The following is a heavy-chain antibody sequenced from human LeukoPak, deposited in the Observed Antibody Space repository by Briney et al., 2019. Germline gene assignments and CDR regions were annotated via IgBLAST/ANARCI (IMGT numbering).Heavy chain of an antibody. J-gene: IGHJ6*04. Sequence: SETLPLTCAVYGGSFSGYYWSWIRQPPGKGLEWIGEINHSGSTNYNPSLKSRVTISVDTSKNQFSLKLSSVTAADTAVYYCARCPWKEMDVWGKGTTVTISS. CDR2: INHSGST. V-gene: IGHV4-34*01. CDR3: ARCPWKEMDV. CDR1: GGSFSGYY. D-gene: IGHD1-1*01.